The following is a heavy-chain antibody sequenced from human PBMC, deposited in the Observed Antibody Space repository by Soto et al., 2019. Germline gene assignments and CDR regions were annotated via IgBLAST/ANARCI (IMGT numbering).Heavy chain of an antibody. CDR3: AREGRIVPTANL. V-gene: IGHV3-7*01. CDR2: IKKDGSEK. D-gene: IGHD2-2*01. CDR1: GFTFSSHW. J-gene: IGHJ4*02. Sequence: EVQLVESGGGLVQPGGSLRLSCAASGFTFSSHWMSWVRQAPGKGLEWVANIKKDGSEKYYVDSVKGRFTISRDNAKNSLYLQMNNLRAEDTAVYYCAREGRIVPTANLWGQGTLVTVSS.